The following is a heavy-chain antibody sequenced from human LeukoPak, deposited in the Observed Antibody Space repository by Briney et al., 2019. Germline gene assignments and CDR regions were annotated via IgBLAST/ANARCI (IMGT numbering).Heavy chain of an antibody. Sequence: PSETLSLTCTVSGGSISSYYWTWIRQPPGKGREWIGSIYYSGSTNYIPTLKSRVTISLDTSKNQFSLKVSSVTAADTAVYYCARGRVGGNYWGQGTLVTVSS. D-gene: IGHD1-1*01. CDR3: ARGRVGGNY. V-gene: IGHV4-59*01. J-gene: IGHJ4*02. CDR1: GGSISSYY. CDR2: IYYSGST.